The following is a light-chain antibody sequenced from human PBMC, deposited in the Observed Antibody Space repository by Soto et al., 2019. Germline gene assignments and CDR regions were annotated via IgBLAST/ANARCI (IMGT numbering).Light chain of an antibody. V-gene: IGKV1-39*01. Sequence: DIQITQSPSSLSASVGDRVTITCRASQSISSHLNWYQHKPGRPPRLLIFASYILEGVVPSRFSGSGSDTYFTLTIDSLQPEDVATYYCQHSYITPRYTFGQGTKVEI. CDR1: QSISSH. J-gene: IGKJ2*01. CDR2: ASY. CDR3: QHSYITPRYT.